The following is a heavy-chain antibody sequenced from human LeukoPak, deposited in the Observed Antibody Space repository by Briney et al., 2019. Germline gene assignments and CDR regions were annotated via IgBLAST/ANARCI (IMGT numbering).Heavy chain of an antibody. Sequence: GGSLRLSCAASQFTFSKNWMAWVRQAPGKGLEWVANINQDGKEKYYVDSVEGRFTVSRDNARKSLYLQMNSLSAEDTAIYYCARDPEGDGGVTLDSWGQGTLVTVSS. CDR2: INQDGKEK. J-gene: IGHJ4*02. D-gene: IGHD3-16*01. V-gene: IGHV3-7*01. CDR1: QFTFSKNW. CDR3: ARDPEGDGGVTLDS.